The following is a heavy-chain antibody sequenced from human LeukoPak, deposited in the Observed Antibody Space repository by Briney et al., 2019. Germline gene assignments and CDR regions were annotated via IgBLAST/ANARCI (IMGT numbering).Heavy chain of an antibody. CDR1: GFTFSSYG. CDR3: AKDQVAYYDSSVSFDY. J-gene: IGHJ4*02. D-gene: IGHD3-22*01. Sequence: GGTLRLSCAASGFTFSSYGMSWVRQAPGKGLEWVSAISGSGGSTYYADSVKGRFTISRDNSKNTLYLQMNSLRAEDTAVYYCAKDQVAYYDSSVSFDYWGQGTLVTVSS. V-gene: IGHV3-23*01. CDR2: ISGSGGST.